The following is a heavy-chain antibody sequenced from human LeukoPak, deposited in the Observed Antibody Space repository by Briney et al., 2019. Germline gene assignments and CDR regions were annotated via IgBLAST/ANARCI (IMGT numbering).Heavy chain of an antibody. CDR3: ARGEQYYYDSSGYSIWFDP. V-gene: IGHV4-61*01. CDR1: GYSISSGYY. J-gene: IGHJ5*02. D-gene: IGHD3-22*01. CDR2: MYYSGST. Sequence: PSETLSLTCTVSGYSISSGYYWGWIRQRPGKGLEWIGYMYYSGSTNYNPSLKSRVTISVDTSKNQFSLKLSSVTAADTAVYYCARGEQYYYDSSGYSIWFDPWGQGTLVTVSS.